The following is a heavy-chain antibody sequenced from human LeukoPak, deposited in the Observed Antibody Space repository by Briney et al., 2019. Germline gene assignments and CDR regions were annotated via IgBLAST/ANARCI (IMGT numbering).Heavy chain of an antibody. Sequence: GGTLRLSCEASGFTFRSYGMSWVRQAPGKGLEWVAVISYDGSNKYYADSVKGRFTISRDNSKNTLYLQMNSLRAEDTAVYYCAKEARLYYMDVWGKGTTVTVSS. D-gene: IGHD5-12*01. J-gene: IGHJ6*03. CDR3: AKEARLYYMDV. CDR2: ISYDGSNK. V-gene: IGHV3-30*18. CDR1: GFTFRSYG.